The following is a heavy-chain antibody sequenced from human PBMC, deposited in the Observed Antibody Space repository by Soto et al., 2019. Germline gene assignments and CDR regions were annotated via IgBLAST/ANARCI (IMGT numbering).Heavy chain of an antibody. CDR1: GFTLRNYA. J-gene: IGHJ4*02. Sequence: GGSLRLSCAASGFTLRNYAMHWVRQAPGKGLEWVSGISWSGGTIGYADSVKGRFTISRDNAKNSLYLEMNSLRAEDTALYYCAKDRLNSNYEYYFDHWGQGTLVTVSS. CDR2: ISWSGGTI. D-gene: IGHD4-4*01. CDR3: AKDRLNSNYEYYFDH. V-gene: IGHV3-9*01.